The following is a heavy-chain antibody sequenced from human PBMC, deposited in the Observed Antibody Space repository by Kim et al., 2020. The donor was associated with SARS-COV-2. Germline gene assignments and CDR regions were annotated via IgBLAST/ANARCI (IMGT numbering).Heavy chain of an antibody. Sequence: GGSLRLSCLASGFTFSSYGMHWVRQTPGKGLEYISGISDTGGRTYYADSVKGRFTISRDNSKKTVYLQMSSLRPEDSAVYYCVKRRPDGFDPWGQGTLVTVSS. J-gene: IGHJ5*02. CDR1: GFTFSSYG. V-gene: IGHV3-64D*06. CDR2: ISDTGGRT. CDR3: VKRRPDGFDP.